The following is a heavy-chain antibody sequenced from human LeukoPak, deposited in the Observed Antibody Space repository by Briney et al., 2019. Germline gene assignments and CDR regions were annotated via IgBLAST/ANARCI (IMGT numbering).Heavy chain of an antibody. J-gene: IGHJ6*03. V-gene: IGHV3-7*01. CDR1: GFTFSSYW. Sequence: GGSLRLSCAVSGFTFSSYWMSGVRQAPGKGLEWLANIKQDGSEKYYVDSVKGRFTISRDNAKNSLYLQMNSLRAEDTAVYYCARHNYDFWSVYMDVWGKGTTVTVSS. D-gene: IGHD3-3*01. CDR2: IKQDGSEK. CDR3: ARHNYDFWSVYMDV.